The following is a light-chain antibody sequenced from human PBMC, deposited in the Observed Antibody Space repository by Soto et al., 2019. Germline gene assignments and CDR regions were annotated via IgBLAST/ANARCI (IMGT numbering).Light chain of an antibody. CDR2: DAS. J-gene: IGKJ3*01. CDR3: QQRSNWPAT. CDR1: QSVSSY. V-gene: IGKV3-11*01. Sequence: EIVLTQSPATLSLSPGERATLSCRASQSVSSYLAWYQQKPGQAPRLLIYDASNRATGIPARFSGSGSGTDFTLTISSLEPEDFAFYYCQQRSNWPATFGPGTKVDLK.